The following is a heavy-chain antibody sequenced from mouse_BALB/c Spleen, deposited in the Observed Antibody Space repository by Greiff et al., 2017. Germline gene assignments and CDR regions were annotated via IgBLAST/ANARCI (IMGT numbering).Heavy chain of an antibody. CDR3: ARAVVATKYYFDY. V-gene: IGHV5-6-5*01. CDR2: ISSGGST. Sequence: EVKLMESGGGLVKPGGSLKLSCAASGFTFSSYAMSWVRQTPEKRLEWVASISSGGSTYYPDSVKGRFTISRDNARNILYLQMSSLRSEDTAMYYCARAVVATKYYFDYWGQGTTLTVSS. J-gene: IGHJ2*01. CDR1: GFTFSSYA. D-gene: IGHD1-1*01.